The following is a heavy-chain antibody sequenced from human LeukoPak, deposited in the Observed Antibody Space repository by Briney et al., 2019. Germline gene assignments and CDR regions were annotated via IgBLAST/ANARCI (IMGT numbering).Heavy chain of an antibody. J-gene: IGHJ2*01. D-gene: IGHD3-3*01. CDR1: GGSINNYY. CDR2: IYYTGST. Sequence: PSETLSLTCTVSGGSINNYYWNWIRQSPGKGLEWIGYIYYTGSTNYSPSLKNRVTISVDTSTTQFSLRLGSVTAADTAVYYCARGIVSGVVIPYWYIDLWGRGTLVTVPS. CDR3: ARGIVSGVVIPYWYIDL. V-gene: IGHV4-59*01.